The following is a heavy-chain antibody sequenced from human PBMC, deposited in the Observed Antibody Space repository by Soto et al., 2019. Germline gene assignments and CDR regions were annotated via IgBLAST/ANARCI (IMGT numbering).Heavy chain of an antibody. CDR1: GYTFTSYD. V-gene: IGHV1-8*01. CDR2: MNPNSGNT. D-gene: IGHD6-19*01. CDR3: ARGPVAGNLYYYYYGMDV. Sequence: GASVEVSCKASGYTFTSYDINWVRQAAGQGLEWMGWMNPNSGNTGYAQKFQGRVTMTRNTSISTAYMELSSLRSEDTAVYYCARGPVAGNLYYYYYGMDVWGQGTTVTVSS. J-gene: IGHJ6*02.